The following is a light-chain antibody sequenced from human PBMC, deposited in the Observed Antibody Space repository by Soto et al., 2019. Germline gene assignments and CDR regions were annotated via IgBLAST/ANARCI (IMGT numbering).Light chain of an antibody. J-gene: IGKJ5*01. CDR2: DAS. CDR3: QQRSNWSPIT. CDR1: QSVSSY. Sequence: EIVLTQSPVTLSLSPGERATLSCRASQSVSSYLDWYQQKPGQAPRLLIYDASNRATGIPARFSGGGSGTHFTLTIDNLEPEDFAIYYCQQRSNWSPITLREGTRLGMK. V-gene: IGKV3-11*01.